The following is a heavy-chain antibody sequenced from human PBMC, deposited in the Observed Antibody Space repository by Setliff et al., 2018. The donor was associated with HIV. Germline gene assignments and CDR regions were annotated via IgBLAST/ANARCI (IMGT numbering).Heavy chain of an antibody. J-gene: IGHJ6*03. CDR1: GGSVIKDNFY. V-gene: IGHV4-39*01. CDR2: LYDTGRT. Sequence: KTSETLSLTCSVSGGSVIKDNFYWGWIRQAPAKGLEWIGTLYDTGRTYYNPPLKSRVSIFVDTTKNVFSLNLRSVTAADTAVYFCVNSGYDGDYYYYYMDVWGKGTTVTVSS. CDR3: VNSGYDGDYYYYYMDV. D-gene: IGHD5-12*01.